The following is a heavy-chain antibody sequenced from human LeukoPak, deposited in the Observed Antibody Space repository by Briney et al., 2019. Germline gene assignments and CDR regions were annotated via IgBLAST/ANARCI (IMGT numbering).Heavy chain of an antibody. CDR3: APLYFDP. CDR2: ISNDGKTT. Sequence: GGSLRLSCAASGFTFSNYWMHCVRQAPGMGLVWVSTISNDGKTTHYADSVKGRFTMSRDNAKNTLYLLMNSLKAEDTAVYYCAPLYFDPWGQGTLVTVSS. D-gene: IGHD5/OR15-5a*01. J-gene: IGHJ5*02. V-gene: IGHV3-74*01. CDR1: GFTFSNYW.